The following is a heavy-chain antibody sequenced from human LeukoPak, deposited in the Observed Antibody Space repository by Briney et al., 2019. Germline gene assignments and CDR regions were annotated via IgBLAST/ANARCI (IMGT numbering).Heavy chain of an antibody. Sequence: GGSLRLSRSASGFTFSSYAMHWVRQAPGKGLEYVSAISSNGGSTYYADSVKGRFTISRDNSKNTLYLQMSSLRAEDTAVYYCVKDPSYDFWSGYSYYFDYWGQGTLVTVSS. J-gene: IGHJ4*02. CDR3: VKDPSYDFWSGYSYYFDY. CDR1: GFTFSSYA. CDR2: ISSNGGST. V-gene: IGHV3-64D*09. D-gene: IGHD3-3*01.